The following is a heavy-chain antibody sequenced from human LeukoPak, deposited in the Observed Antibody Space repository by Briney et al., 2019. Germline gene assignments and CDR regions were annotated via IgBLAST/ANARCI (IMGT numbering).Heavy chain of an antibody. V-gene: IGHV4-34*01. CDR2: INHSGST. D-gene: IGHD6-13*01. CDR1: GGSFSGYY. J-gene: IGHJ5*02. CDR3: ARAQSIAAAGTGNWFDP. Sequence: PSETLSLTCAVYGGSFSGYYWSGIRQPPGKGLEWIGEINHSGSTNYNPSLKSRVTISVDTSKNQFSLKLSSVTAADTAVYYCARAQSIAAAGTGNWFDPWGQGTLVTVSS.